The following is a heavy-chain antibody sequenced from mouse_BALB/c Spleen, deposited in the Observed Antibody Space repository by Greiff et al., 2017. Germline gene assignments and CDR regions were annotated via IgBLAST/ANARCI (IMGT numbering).Heavy chain of an antibody. Sequence: QVTLKECGPGILQPSQTLSLTCSFSGFSLSTSGMGVGWIRQPSGKGLEWLAHIWWDDDKRYNPALKSRLTISKDTSSNQVFLKIASVDTADTATYYCARIYGNYFYAMDYWGQGTSVTVSS. V-gene: IGHV8-8*01. CDR2: IWWDDDK. J-gene: IGHJ4*01. CDR1: GFSLSTSGMG. CDR3: ARIYGNYFYAMDY. D-gene: IGHD2-1*01.